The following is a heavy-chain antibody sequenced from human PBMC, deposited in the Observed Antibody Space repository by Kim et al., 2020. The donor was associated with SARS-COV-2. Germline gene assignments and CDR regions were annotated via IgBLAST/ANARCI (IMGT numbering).Heavy chain of an antibody. CDR3: ARVAYYYDSYNAFDI. D-gene: IGHD3-22*01. Sequence: DSVMGRFTISRDNSKNTLYLQMNSLRAEDTAVYYCARVAYYYDSYNAFDIWGQGTMVTVSS. J-gene: IGHJ3*02. V-gene: IGHV3-53*01.